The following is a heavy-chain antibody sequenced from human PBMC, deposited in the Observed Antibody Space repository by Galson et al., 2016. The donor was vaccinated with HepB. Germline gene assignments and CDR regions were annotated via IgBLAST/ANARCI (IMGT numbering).Heavy chain of an antibody. CDR1: GYTFTDYY. J-gene: IGHJ3*02. Sequence: SVKVSCKASGYTFTDYYIHWVRQAPGQGLEWMGWINPHSGGTNYAQKFQGRVTMTSDTSISTVDMEVNNLRSDDTAVYYCAKVHSPMATTGTWSAFDIWGQGTMVTVSS. V-gene: IGHV1-2*02. D-gene: IGHD1-1*01. CDR3: AKVHSPMATTGTWSAFDI. CDR2: INPHSGGT.